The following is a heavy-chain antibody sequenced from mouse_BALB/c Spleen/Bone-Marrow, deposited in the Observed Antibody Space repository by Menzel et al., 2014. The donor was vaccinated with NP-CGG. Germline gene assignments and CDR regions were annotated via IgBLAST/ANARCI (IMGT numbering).Heavy chain of an antibody. CDR1: GYSITSDYA. J-gene: IGHJ2*01. D-gene: IGHD1-1*01. CDR2: ISYSGST. CDR3: ARTTTVVSHFDY. V-gene: IGHV3-2*02. Sequence: VQLQQSGPGLVKPSQSLSLTCTVTGYSITSDYAWNWIRQFPGNKLEWMGYISYSGSTSYNPSLKSRISITRDTSKNQFFLQLNSVTTEDTATYYCARTTTVVSHFDYWGQGTTLTVSS.